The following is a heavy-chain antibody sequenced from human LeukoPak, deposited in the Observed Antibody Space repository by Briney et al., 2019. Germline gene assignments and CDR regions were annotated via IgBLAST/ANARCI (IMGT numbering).Heavy chain of an antibody. V-gene: IGHV4-4*07. J-gene: IGHJ3*01. CDR2: IYSTGST. D-gene: IGHD6-19*01. CDR1: GVSVNNYY. CDR3: ARRVAGPNDAFDV. Sequence: SSETLSLTCPVSGVSVNNYYWNWIRQPAGKGLEWIGRIYSTGSTDYNPSLKSRVTMSVDTSQNQFSLNMSSVTAADTAVYYCARRVAGPNDAFDVWGQGTMVTVSS.